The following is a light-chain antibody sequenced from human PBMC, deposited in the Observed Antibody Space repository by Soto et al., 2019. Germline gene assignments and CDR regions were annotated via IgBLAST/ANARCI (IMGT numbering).Light chain of an antibody. V-gene: IGKV3-20*01. Sequence: EIILTQSPGTLSVSPGERATLSCRGSQSINREFLAWYQQKPGQAPRLLMFQTSTRASGVPDRFSGSGSGTDFTLTITGLEPEDSAVYYCQQYCDSPAYIFGQGTKLEI. CDR2: QTS. CDR1: QSINREF. CDR3: QQYCDSPAYI. J-gene: IGKJ2*01.